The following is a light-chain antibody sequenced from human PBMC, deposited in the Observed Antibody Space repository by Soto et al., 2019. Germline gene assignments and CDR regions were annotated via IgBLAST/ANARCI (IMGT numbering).Light chain of an antibody. J-gene: IGKJ3*01. CDR3: EQLNSYPLT. CDR1: QAISSH. Sequence: DIQLTQSPSFLSASVGGRVTITCRASQAISSHLAWYQQKPGKAPNLLIYGASTLQSGVPSRFSGSGSGTQFTLTISSLQPEDFATYYCEQLNSYPLTFGPGTKGDIK. V-gene: IGKV1-9*01. CDR2: GAS.